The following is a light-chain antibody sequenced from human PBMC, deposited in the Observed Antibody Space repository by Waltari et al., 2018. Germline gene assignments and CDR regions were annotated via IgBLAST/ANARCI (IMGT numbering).Light chain of an antibody. CDR3: QQRSTWPEVT. V-gene: IGKV3-11*01. J-gene: IGKJ3*01. CDR2: AAS. CDR1: QSVSSN. Sequence: EIVLTQSPATLSLSPGERATLSCRASQSVSSNLAWYQHKPGQTPRLLIYAASNRATGIPARFSGSGSGTDFTPTISSLEPEDFAVYYCQQRSTWPEVTFGPGTKVDIK.